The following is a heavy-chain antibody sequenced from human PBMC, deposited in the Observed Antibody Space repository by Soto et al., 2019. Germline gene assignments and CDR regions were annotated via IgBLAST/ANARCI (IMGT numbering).Heavy chain of an antibody. CDR3: ARESPIAAARPLNYYYYMDV. CDR2: ISAYNGNT. V-gene: IGHV1-18*01. J-gene: IGHJ6*03. CDR1: GYTFTSYG. D-gene: IGHD6-13*01. Sequence: ASVKVSCKASGYTFTSYGISWVRQAPGQGLEWMGWISAYNGNTNYAQKLQGRVTMTTDTSTSTAYMELRSLRSDDTAVYYCARESPIAAARPLNYYYYMDVWGKGTTVTVSS.